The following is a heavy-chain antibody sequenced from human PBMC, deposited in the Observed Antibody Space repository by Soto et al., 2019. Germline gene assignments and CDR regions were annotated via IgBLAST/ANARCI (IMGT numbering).Heavy chain of an antibody. D-gene: IGHD3-9*01. Sequence: ASVKVSCKASGYTFTGYYMHWVRQAPGQGLEWMRWINPNSGGTNYAQKFQGRVTMTRDTSISTAYMELSRLRSDDTAVYYCARDHLTGYYYYGSDVWGQGTTVTVSS. CDR1: GYTFTGYY. CDR2: INPNSGGT. CDR3: ARDHLTGYYYYGSDV. J-gene: IGHJ6*02. V-gene: IGHV1-2*02.